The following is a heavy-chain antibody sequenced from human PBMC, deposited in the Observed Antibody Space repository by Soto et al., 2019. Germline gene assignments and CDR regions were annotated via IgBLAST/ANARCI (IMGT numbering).Heavy chain of an antibody. CDR3: ARGYYYDSSGLAFDI. CDR2: IYSGGST. D-gene: IGHD3-22*01. V-gene: IGHV3-53*01. J-gene: IGHJ3*02. Sequence: GGSLRLSXAASGFTVSSNYMSWVRQAPGKGLEWVSVIYSGGSTYYADSVKGRFTISRDNSKNTLYLQMNSLRAEDTAVYYCARGYYYDSSGLAFDIWGQGTMVTVSS. CDR1: GFTVSSNY.